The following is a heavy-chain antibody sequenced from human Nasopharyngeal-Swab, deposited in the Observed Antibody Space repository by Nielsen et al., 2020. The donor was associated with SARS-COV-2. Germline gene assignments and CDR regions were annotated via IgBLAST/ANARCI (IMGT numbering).Heavy chain of an antibody. CDR2: INAGNGNT. CDR3: ARDQSSSYYYDSSGYSY. J-gene: IGHJ4*02. D-gene: IGHD3-22*01. CDR1: GYTFTGYY. Sequence: ASVKVSCKASGYTFTGYYMHWVRQAPGQGLEWMGWINAGNGNTKYSQKFQGRVTITRDTSASTAYMELSSLRSEDTAVYYCARDQSSSYYYDSSGYSYWGQGTLVTVSS. V-gene: IGHV1-3*01.